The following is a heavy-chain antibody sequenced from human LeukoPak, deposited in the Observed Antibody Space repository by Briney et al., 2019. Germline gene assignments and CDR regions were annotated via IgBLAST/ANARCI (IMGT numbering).Heavy chain of an antibody. J-gene: IGHJ4*02. CDR2: AYDSGIS. D-gene: IGHD6-19*01. V-gene: IGHV4-59*02. CDR3: ARRAGTGTPVYFDY. CDR1: GGSVSNNH. Sequence: SETLSLTCTVSGGSVSNNHWRWLRQSTEKGLEWLGYAYDSGISNYNPSLERRVTLSVDTSKNQFSLRLTSVTAADTAVYFCARRAGTGTPVYFDYWGQGVLVTVSS.